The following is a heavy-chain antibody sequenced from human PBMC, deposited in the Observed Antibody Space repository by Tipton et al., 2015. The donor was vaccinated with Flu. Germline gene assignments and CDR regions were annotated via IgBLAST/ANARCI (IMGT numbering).Heavy chain of an antibody. D-gene: IGHD5-18*01. J-gene: IGHJ3*02. CDR3: ARQQEDTAMVSSAGEDAFDI. CDR1: GGSISSSSYY. CDR2: IYYSGST. Sequence: TLSLTCTVSGGSISSSSYYWGWIRQPPGKGLEWIGSIYYSGSTYYNPSLKSRVTISVDTSKNQFSLKLSSVTAADTAVYYCARQQEDTAMVSSAGEDAFDIWGQGTMVTVSS. V-gene: IGHV4-39*01.